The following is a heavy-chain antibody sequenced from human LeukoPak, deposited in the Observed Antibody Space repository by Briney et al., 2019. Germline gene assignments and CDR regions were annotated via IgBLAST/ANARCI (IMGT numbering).Heavy chain of an antibody. CDR3: SHQHHSFVSVTYIATTCYELDS. V-gene: IGHV2-5*02. D-gene: IGHD4-23*01. Sequence: ASGPTLVKPTQTLTLTCTFSGFSLSTSGVGVAWIRQPPGKALEWLALIYWDDDKRYSPSLKSRLTITKDTSKNQVVLTMTNMDPVATAPYDLSHQHHSFVSVTYIATTCYELDSWA. J-gene: IGHJ5*01. CDR1: GFSLSTSGVG. CDR2: IYWDDDK.